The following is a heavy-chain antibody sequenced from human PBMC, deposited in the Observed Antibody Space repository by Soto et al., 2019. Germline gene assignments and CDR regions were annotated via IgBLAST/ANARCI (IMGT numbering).Heavy chain of an antibody. V-gene: IGHV3-23*01. CDR3: AKDKGSGWYGYYGMDV. CDR2: ISGSGGST. D-gene: IGHD6-19*01. Sequence: EVQLLESGGGLVQPGGSLRLSCAASGFIFSSYGMSWVRQAPGKGLEWVSAISGSGGSTYYADPVKGRFTISRDNSKNTLYLQMNSLRAEDTAEYYCAKDKGSGWYGYYGMDVWGQGTTVTVSS. J-gene: IGHJ6*02. CDR1: GFIFSSYG.